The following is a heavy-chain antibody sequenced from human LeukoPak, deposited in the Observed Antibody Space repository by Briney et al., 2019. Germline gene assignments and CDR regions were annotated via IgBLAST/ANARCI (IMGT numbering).Heavy chain of an antibody. D-gene: IGHD3-10*01. CDR2: IFYKGST. Sequence: PSETLSLTCNVSGDSISSGDHYWTWIRQTPGKGPQWVGHIFYKGSTYYNPSLESRLKVSIDTSKKQFSLTLSSVTAADTAVYYCARMAISGMCLDFWGQGTSVTVSS. CDR3: ARMAISGMCLDF. V-gene: IGHV4-30-4*08. J-gene: IGHJ4*02. CDR1: GDSISSGDHY.